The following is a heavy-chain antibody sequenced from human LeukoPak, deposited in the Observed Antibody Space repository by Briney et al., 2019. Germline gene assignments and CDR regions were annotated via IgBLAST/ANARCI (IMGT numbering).Heavy chain of an antibody. Sequence: SETLSISCTVSGGSISSGGYYWSWIRQHPGKGLEWIGYIYYSGSTYYNPSLKSRVTISVDTSKNQFSLKLSSVTAADTAVYYCARGSATVTGFDYWGQGTLVTVSS. J-gene: IGHJ4*02. CDR2: IYYSGST. V-gene: IGHV4-31*03. D-gene: IGHD4-17*01. CDR1: GGSISSGGYY. CDR3: ARGSATVTGFDY.